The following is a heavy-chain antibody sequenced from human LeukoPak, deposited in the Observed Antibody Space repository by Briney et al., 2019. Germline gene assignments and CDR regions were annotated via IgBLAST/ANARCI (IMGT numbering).Heavy chain of an antibody. D-gene: IGHD3-10*01. J-gene: IGHJ4*02. CDR3: AREALSGVYHFDN. Sequence: GGSLRLSCAASGFTFSSHSMNWVRQAPGKGLEWVSYISTSGSTIYYADSVKGRFTISRDNAKNSLYLQMNSLRAEDTAVYYCAREALSGVYHFDNWGQGTLVTVSS. V-gene: IGHV3-48*04. CDR1: GFTFSSHS. CDR2: ISTSGSTI.